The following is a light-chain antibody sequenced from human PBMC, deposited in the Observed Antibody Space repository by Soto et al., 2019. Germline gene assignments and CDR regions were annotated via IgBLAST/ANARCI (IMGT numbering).Light chain of an antibody. J-gene: IGKJ1*01. Sequence: DIQMTQSPSTLSASVGDRVTITCRASQRISTWLAWYQQKPGKAPKLLIYDASSLKSGVPSRFSGSGSGTEFTLTISSLQPDDFATYYCQQYNSYLTFGQGTKVDIK. CDR2: DAS. V-gene: IGKV1-5*01. CDR3: QQYNSYLT. CDR1: QRISTW.